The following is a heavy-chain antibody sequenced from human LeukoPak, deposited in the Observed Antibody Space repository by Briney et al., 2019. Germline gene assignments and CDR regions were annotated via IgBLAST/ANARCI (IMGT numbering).Heavy chain of an antibody. V-gene: IGHV4-59*01. J-gene: IGHJ4*02. D-gene: IGHD6-19*01. CDR1: GGSISSYY. CDR2: IYYSGST. Sequence: SETLSLTCTVSGGSISSYYWSWIRQPPGKGLEWIGYIYYSGSTNYNPSLKSRVTISVDTSKNQLSLKLSSVTAADTAVYYCARASSSGWGRPYYFDYWGQGTLVTVSS. CDR3: ARASSSGWGRPYYFDY.